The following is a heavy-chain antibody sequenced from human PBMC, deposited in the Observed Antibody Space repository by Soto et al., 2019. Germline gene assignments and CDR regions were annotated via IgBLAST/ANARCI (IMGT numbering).Heavy chain of an antibody. CDR1: GASISSYY. J-gene: IGHJ6*02. CDR2: IYLGGSI. Sequence: SETLSLTCSVSGASISSYYYTWIRQTPGKGLEWIGYIYLGGSINYNPSFKSRVIISVDTSKNQFSLKLSSVTAADTAVYYCARGARDIVVVPAAIQKLFGMDVWGQGTTVTVSS. CDR3: ARGARDIVVVPAAIQKLFGMDV. D-gene: IGHD2-2*01. V-gene: IGHV4-59*12.